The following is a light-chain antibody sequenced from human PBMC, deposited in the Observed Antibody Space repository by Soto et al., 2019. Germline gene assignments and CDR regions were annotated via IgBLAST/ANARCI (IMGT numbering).Light chain of an antibody. CDR2: GNS. J-gene: IGLJ1*01. V-gene: IGLV1-40*01. Sequence: QSVLTQPPSVSRAPGQRVTISCTGSSPNIGAGYDVHWYQQLPGTAPKLLIYGNSNRPSGVPDRFSGSKSGTSASLAISGLQAEDEAVYYCQSYDSSLSGSYVFGTGTNVTV. CDR3: QSYDSSLSGSYV. CDR1: SPNIGAGYD.